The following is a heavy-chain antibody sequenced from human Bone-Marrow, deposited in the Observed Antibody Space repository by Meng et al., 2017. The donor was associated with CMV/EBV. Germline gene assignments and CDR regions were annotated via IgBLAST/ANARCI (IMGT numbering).Heavy chain of an antibody. D-gene: IGHD3-3*01. CDR3: TSRVVIIPDNWFDP. J-gene: IGHJ5*02. V-gene: IGHV3-73*01. CDR2: IRSKGNSYAT. CDR1: GFTFSGSA. Sequence: GESLKISCAGSGFTFSGSAMHWVRQASGKGLEWVGRIRSKGNSYATAYAASVKGRFTISRDDSKNTAYLQMNSLKTEDTAVYYCTSRVVIIPDNWFDPWGQGTLVTVSS.